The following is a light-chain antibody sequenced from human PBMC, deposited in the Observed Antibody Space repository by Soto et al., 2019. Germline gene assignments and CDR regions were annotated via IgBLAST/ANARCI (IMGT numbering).Light chain of an antibody. CDR1: QGVNSY. J-gene: IGKJ5*01. CDR2: AAS. Sequence: DIQLTQSPSFLSASVGDRVTITCRASQGVNSYFAWYQQKPGKAPKLLIYAASTLQSGVPSRFSGSGSGTEFPLTISSLQPEDFATYFGQQLDGYPATFGQGTRLEIK. CDR3: QQLDGYPAT. V-gene: IGKV1-9*01.